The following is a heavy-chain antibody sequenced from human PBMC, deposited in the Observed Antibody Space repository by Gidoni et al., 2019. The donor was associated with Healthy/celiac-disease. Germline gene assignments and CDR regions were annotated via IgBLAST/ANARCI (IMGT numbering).Heavy chain of an antibody. CDR2: IWYDGSNK. V-gene: IGHV3-33*01. Sequence: CPASGFTFSSYGMHWARQAPGKGLEWVAVIWYDGSNKYYADSVKGRFTISRDNSKNTLYLQMNSLRAEDTAVYYCASGGKWELLFPLNFDYWGQGTLVTVSS. J-gene: IGHJ4*02. D-gene: IGHD1-26*01. CDR1: GFTFSSYG. CDR3: ASGGKWELLFPLNFDY.